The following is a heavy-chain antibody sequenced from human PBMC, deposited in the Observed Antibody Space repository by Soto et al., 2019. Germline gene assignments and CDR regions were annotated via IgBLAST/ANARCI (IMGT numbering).Heavy chain of an antibody. D-gene: IGHD6-13*01. V-gene: IGHV4-59*01. CDR2: SYYSGNT. CDR1: GGSISRYS. J-gene: IGHJ4*02. Sequence: SETLSPTCTVSGGSISRYSWSWIRQLPGRGLEWIGYSYYSGNTSYNPSLKSRVTISVDTSKNQFSLKLSSVTAADTAVYYCARSRRYSSSWYDYWGQGTLVTVSS. CDR3: ARSRRYSSSWYDY.